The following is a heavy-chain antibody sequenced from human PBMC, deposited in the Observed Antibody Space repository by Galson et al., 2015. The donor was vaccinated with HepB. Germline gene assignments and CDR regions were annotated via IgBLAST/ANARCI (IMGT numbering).Heavy chain of an antibody. D-gene: IGHD6-19*01. J-gene: IGHJ4*02. CDR1: GFTFSNYS. Sequence: SLRLSCAASGFTFSNYSMHWVRQAPGKGLEWVAVMSYDGSNKYYADSVKGRFTISRDSSKNTLYLQMNSLRAEDTALYYCAKDPYLYSALAGTMAGFDYWGQGTLVTVSS. CDR2: MSYDGSNK. CDR3: AKDPYLYSALAGTMAGFDY. V-gene: IGHV3-30*18.